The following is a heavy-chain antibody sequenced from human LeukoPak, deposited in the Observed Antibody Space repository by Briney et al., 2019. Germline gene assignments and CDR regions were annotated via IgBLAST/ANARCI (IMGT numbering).Heavy chain of an antibody. Sequence: GGSLRLSCAASGFTFSSYGMHWVRQAPGKGLEWVAFIRYDGSNKYYADSVKGRFTISRDNSKNTLYLQMNSLRAEDTAVYYCAREGYCTNGVCYTAFDYWGQGTLVTVSS. J-gene: IGHJ4*02. V-gene: IGHV3-30*02. D-gene: IGHD2-8*01. CDR1: GFTFSSYG. CDR3: AREGYCTNGVCYTAFDY. CDR2: IRYDGSNK.